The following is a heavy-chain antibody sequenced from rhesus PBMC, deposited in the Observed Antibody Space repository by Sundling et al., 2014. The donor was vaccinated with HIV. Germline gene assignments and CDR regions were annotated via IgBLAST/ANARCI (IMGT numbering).Heavy chain of an antibody. D-gene: IGHD2-15*01. CDR3: AKEVRCSSTYCSEDY. V-gene: IGHV3S42*01. CDR2: ISSGGGST. Sequence: EVQLVESGGGLVQPGGSLRLSCAASGFTFSSYGMYWVRQAPGKGLEWISAISSGGGSTYYADSVKGRFTISRDNSKNTLSLQMNSLRAEDTAVYYCAKEVRCSSTYCSEDYWGQGVLVTVSS. J-gene: IGHJ4*01. CDR1: GFTFSSYG.